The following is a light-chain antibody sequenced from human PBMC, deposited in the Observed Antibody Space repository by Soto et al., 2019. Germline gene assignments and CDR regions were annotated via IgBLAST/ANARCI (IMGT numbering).Light chain of an antibody. V-gene: IGKV3-20*01. CDR3: QQYGRSPLT. CDR1: QSVSSSY. Sequence: EIVLTQSPGTLSLSPGERATLSCRASQSVSSSYLAWYQQKPGQAPRLLISGASSRATGIPDRFSGSGSGTDFSLTISRLEPEDLAVYYCQQYGRSPLTCGGGTKVEIK. J-gene: IGKJ4*01. CDR2: GAS.